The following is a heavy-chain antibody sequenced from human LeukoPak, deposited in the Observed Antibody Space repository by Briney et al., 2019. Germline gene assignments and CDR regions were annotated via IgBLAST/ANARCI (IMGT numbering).Heavy chain of an antibody. Sequence: GGSLRLSCAASGFTFTTYWMHWVRQAPGKGLVWVSHINSDGSITSYADSVKGRFTISRDNSKNTLYLQMNSLRAEDTAVYYCAKVVVVVTAELAFDYWGQGTLVTVSS. J-gene: IGHJ4*02. D-gene: IGHD2-21*02. CDR2: INSDGSIT. CDR3: AKVVVVVTAELAFDY. CDR1: GFTFTTYW. V-gene: IGHV3-74*01.